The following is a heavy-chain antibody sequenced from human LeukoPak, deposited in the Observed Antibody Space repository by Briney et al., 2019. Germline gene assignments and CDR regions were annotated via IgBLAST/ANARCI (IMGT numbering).Heavy chain of an antibody. CDR2: IYRDGSS. J-gene: IGHJ4*02. CDR1: GLSVSSNY. V-gene: IGHV3-66*01. CDR3: ARSFYDILIGYYQYFDY. D-gene: IGHD3-9*01. Sequence: PGGSLRLSCVASGLSVSSNYMSWVRQAPGKGLEWVSVIYRDGSSSYAESVKGRFTISRANSKNTLYIQMNSLRAEDTAVYYCARSFYDILIGYYQYFDYWGQGTLVTVSS.